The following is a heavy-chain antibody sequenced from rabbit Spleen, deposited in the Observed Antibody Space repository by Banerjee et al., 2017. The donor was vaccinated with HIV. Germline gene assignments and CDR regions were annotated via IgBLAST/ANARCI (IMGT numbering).Heavy chain of an antibody. CDR3: ARADTTAWGFAL. J-gene: IGHJ4*01. CDR2: IYAGSSGST. Sequence: QSLEESGGDLVKPEGSLTLTCTASGFSFSSYYYMCWVRQAPGKGLEWIACIYAGSSGSTYYASWAKGRFTISKTSSTTVDLQMTGLTAADTATYFCARADTTAWGFALWGPGTLVTVS. V-gene: IGHV1S40*01. D-gene: IGHD4-1*01. CDR1: GFSFSSYYY.